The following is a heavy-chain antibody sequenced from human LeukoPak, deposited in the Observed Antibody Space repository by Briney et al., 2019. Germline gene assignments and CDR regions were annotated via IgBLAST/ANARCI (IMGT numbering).Heavy chain of an antibody. D-gene: IGHD3-22*01. Sequence: SETLSLTCTVSAASIISRSSSWAWIRQPPGKDLGWMGSIYYSGSTFYNPSLKSRVTIYVDTSKNQFSLKLSSVTAADTAVYYCARKYLYDSSGYYYGGYFDYWGQGTLLTVSS. CDR2: IYYSGST. J-gene: IGHJ4*02. V-gene: IGHV4-39*01. CDR3: ARKYLYDSSGYYYGGYFDY. CDR1: AASIISRSSS.